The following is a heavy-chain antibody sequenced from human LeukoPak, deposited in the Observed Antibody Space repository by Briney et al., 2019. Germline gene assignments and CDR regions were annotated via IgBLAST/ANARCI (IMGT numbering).Heavy chain of an antibody. CDR1: GGSISDYY. J-gene: IGHJ5*01. D-gene: IGHD5-12*01. Sequence: TSETLSLTCSVSGGSISDYYWTWIRQPAGRGLEWIGRINASGTTRYNPSLKSRLAMSVDTSKNQFSLKLTSVTAADTAVYFCTRGLAAAYDYNWFDSWGQGTLVTVSS. CDR2: INASGTT. CDR3: TRGLAAAYDYNWFDS. V-gene: IGHV4-4*07.